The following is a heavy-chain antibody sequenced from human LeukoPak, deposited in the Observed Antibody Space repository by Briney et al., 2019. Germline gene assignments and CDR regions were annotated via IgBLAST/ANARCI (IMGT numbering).Heavy chain of an antibody. J-gene: IGHJ4*02. CDR1: GFTFSSYA. V-gene: IGHV3-23*01. D-gene: IGHD2-15*01. CDR3: AKDLRPACSGGSCYPPGSY. Sequence: PGGSPRLSCAASGFTFSSYAMSWVRQAPGKGLEWVSAISGSGGSTYYADSVKGRFTISRDNSKNTLYLQMNSLRAEDTAVYYCAKDLRPACSGGSCYPPGSYWGQGTLVTVSS. CDR2: ISGSGGST.